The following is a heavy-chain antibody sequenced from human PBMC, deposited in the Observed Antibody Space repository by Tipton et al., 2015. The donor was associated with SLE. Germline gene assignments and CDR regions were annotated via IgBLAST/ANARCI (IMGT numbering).Heavy chain of an antibody. D-gene: IGHD6-13*01. CDR1: GFTVSTNY. Sequence: SLRLSCAASGFTVSTNYMSWVRQAPGKGLEWVSVIYSGGSTYYADSVKGRFTISRDNSKNTLYLQMNSLRAEDTAVYYCANMIAAAGTSFDYWGQGTLVTVSS. J-gene: IGHJ4*02. V-gene: IGHV3-66*02. CDR2: IYSGGST. CDR3: ANMIAAAGTSFDY.